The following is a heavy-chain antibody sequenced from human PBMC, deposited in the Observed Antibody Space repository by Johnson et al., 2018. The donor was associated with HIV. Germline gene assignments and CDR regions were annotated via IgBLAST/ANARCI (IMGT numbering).Heavy chain of an antibody. CDR2: IGTAGDT. D-gene: IGHD3-22*01. V-gene: IGHV3-13*01. Sequence: VQLVESGGGLVQPGGSLRLSCAASGFTFSSYDMHWVRQATGKGLEWVSAIGTAGDTYYPGSVKGRFTISRDNAKNSLYLQMNSLRAKDTALYYCAKDHDYYDSSGSILGAFDIWGQGTMVTVSS. CDR3: AKDHDYYDSSGSILGAFDI. J-gene: IGHJ3*02. CDR1: GFTFSSYD.